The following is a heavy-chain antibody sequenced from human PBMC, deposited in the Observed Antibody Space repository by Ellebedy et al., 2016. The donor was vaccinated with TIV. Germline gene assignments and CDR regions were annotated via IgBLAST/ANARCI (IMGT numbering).Heavy chain of an antibody. Sequence: PGGSLRLSCAASGFTFGRAWMNWVRQTPGKGLEWVGRIKSKRVGETTEDAAPVKGRFTISRDDSDNMLSLQMNSLKAEDTAVYYCTTGFSTAWHDHCWGQGTLVTVSS. V-gene: IGHV3-15*07. J-gene: IGHJ4*02. CDR2: IKSKRVGETT. D-gene: IGHD3-3*01. CDR3: TTGFSTAWHDHC. CDR1: GFTFGRAW.